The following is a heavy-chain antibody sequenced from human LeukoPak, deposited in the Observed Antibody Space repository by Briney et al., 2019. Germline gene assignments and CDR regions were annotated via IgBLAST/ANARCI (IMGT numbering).Heavy chain of an antibody. CDR2: INPSGGST. J-gene: IGHJ4*02. V-gene: IGHV1-46*01. CDR1: GYTFTSYY. CDR3: ARDSISGVVTAHFDY. Sequence: ASVKVSCKASGYTFTSYYMHWVRQAPGQGLEWMGIINPSGGSTSYAQKFQGRVTMTRDTSTSTVYMELSSLRSEDTAVYYCARDSISGVVTAHFDYWGQGTLVTVSS. D-gene: IGHD3-3*01.